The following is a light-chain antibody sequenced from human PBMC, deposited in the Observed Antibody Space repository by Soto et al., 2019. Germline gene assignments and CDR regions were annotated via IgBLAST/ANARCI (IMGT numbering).Light chain of an antibody. Sequence: QSVLTQPPSASGTPGQRVTISCSGSSSDVGAYNYVSWYQQHPGKAPKLMIYEVSKRPSGVPDRFSGSKSGNTASLTVSGLQAEDEADYYCSSYAGSNNYVFGTGTKLTVL. CDR2: EVS. J-gene: IGLJ1*01. CDR3: SSYAGSNNYV. V-gene: IGLV2-8*01. CDR1: SSDVGAYNY.